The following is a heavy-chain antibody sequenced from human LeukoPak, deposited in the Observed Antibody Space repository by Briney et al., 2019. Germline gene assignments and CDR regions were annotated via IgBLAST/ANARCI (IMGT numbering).Heavy chain of an antibody. D-gene: IGHD2-15*01. CDR1: GFTFSSYW. J-gene: IGHJ3*02. Sequence: PGGSLRLSCEASGFTFSSYWMSWVRQAPGKGLEWVANIQSDGSEIHYVDSVRGRFTISRDNAKNSLYLQMNSLRAEDTAVYCCAIVLCSGGTCLEAFDIWDQGTMVTVYS. CDR3: AIVLCSGGTCLEAFDI. CDR2: IQSDGSEI. V-gene: IGHV3-7*02.